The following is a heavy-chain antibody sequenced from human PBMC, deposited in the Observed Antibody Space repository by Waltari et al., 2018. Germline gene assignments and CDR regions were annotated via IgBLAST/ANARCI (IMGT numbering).Heavy chain of an antibody. V-gene: IGHV3-53*02. Sequence: VQLVETGGGLIQPGGSLILSCAVSGFSVSSNHVTWVRQVPGKGLEWVSVIYNDGRTYVADAVKGRFTISRDSSKNTVLLQMNMLRVDDTAVYYCAAYGGYAYWGQGTLVTVSS. CDR2: IYNDGRT. CDR1: GFSVSSNH. CDR3: AAYGGYAY. J-gene: IGHJ4*02. D-gene: IGHD3-22*01.